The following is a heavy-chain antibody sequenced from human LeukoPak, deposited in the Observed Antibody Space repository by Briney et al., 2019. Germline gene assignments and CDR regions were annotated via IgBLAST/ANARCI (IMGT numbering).Heavy chain of an antibody. J-gene: IGHJ5*02. Sequence: SQTLSLTCTVSGGSISSGDYYWSWIRQPPGKGLEWIGYIYYSGSTYYNPSLKSRVTISVDTSKNQFSLKLSSVTAADTAVYYCARETTCGDKVWYWFDPWGQGTLVTVSS. V-gene: IGHV4-30-4*08. CDR2: IYYSGST. CDR3: ARETTCGDKVWYWFDP. CDR1: GGSISSGDYY. D-gene: IGHD4-17*01.